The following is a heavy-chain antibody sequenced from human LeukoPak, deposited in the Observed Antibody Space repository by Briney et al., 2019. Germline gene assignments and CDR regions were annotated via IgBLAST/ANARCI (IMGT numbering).Heavy chain of an antibody. CDR3: ARGGATPYGSFVVAP. J-gene: IGHJ5*02. D-gene: IGHD3-10*01. CDR1: GGSVSSGGYY. CDR2: IYYSGST. Sequence: SETLSLTCTVSGGSVSSGGYYWSWIRQHPGKGLEWIGYIYYSGSTYYNPSLKSRVTISVDTSKNQFSLKLSSVTAADTAVYYCARGGATPYGSFVVAPWGQGTLVTVSS. V-gene: IGHV4-31*03.